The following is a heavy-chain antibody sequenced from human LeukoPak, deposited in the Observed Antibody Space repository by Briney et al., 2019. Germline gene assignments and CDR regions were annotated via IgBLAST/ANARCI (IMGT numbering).Heavy chain of an antibody. CDR3: ARDGDFWSGSNGMDV. D-gene: IGHD3-3*01. CDR1: GYTFTGYY. CDR2: INPNSGGT. Sequence: ASVKVSCKASGYTFTGYYMHWVRQAPGQRLEWMGWINPNSGGTNYAQKFQGRVTMTRDTSISTAYMELSRLRSDDTAVYYCARDGDFWSGSNGMDVWGQGTTVTVSS. V-gene: IGHV1-2*02. J-gene: IGHJ6*02.